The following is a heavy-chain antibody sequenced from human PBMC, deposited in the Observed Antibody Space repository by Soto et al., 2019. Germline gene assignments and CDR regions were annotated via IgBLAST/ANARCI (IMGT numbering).Heavy chain of an antibody. CDR2: INSDGSST. J-gene: IGHJ4*02. Sequence: GGSLRLSCAASGFTFSSYWMHWVRQAPGKGLVWVSRINSDGSSTSYADSVKGRFTISRDNAKNTLYLQMNSLRAEDTAVYYCARVDPGFYYFDYWGQGTLVTVSS. CDR1: GFTFSSYW. CDR3: ARVDPGFYYFDY. D-gene: IGHD3-3*01. V-gene: IGHV3-74*01.